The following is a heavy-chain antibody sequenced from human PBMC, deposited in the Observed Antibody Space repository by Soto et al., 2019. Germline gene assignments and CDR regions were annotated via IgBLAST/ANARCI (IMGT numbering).Heavy chain of an antibody. V-gene: IGHV1-69*02. J-gene: IGHJ5*02. CDR1: GGTFSSYT. D-gene: IGHD6-13*01. CDR3: ARAASSSWYVGGINWFDP. CDR2: IIPILGIA. Sequence: QVQLVQSGAEVKKPGSSVKVSCKASGGTFSSYTISWVRQAPGQGLEWMGRIIPILGIANYAQKFQGRVTITADKTTSTAYRELSSLRSADTAVYYCARAASSSWYVGGINWFDPWGQGTLVTVAS.